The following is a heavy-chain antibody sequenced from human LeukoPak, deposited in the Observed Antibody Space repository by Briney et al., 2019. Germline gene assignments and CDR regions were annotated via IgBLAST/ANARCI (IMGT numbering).Heavy chain of an antibody. CDR3: ARAPGAGDFTFDY. J-gene: IGHJ4*02. Sequence: GGSLRLSCAASGFTVSSSYMSWVRQAPGKGLEWISSISTSSSYIFYADSVKGRFTISRDNAKNSLYLQMNSLRAEDTAVYYCARAPGAGDFTFDYWGQGTLVTVSS. CDR1: GFTVSSSY. CDR2: ISTSSSYI. V-gene: IGHV3-21*01. D-gene: IGHD4-17*01.